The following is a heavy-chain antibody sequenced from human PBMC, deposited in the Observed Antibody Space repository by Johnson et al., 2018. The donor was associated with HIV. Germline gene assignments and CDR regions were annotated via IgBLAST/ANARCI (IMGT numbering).Heavy chain of an antibody. Sequence: HVQLVESWGGVVQPGGSLRLSCAASGFTFSSYGMHWDRQAPGKGLEWVAFIRYDGSNKYYADSVKGRFTISRDISKNTLYLQMNSLRAEDTAVYYCAKDPYSRKDAFDIWGQGTMVTVSS. CDR2: IRYDGSNK. D-gene: IGHD1-14*01. V-gene: IGHV3-30*02. CDR3: AKDPYSRKDAFDI. CDR1: GFTFSSYG. J-gene: IGHJ3*02.